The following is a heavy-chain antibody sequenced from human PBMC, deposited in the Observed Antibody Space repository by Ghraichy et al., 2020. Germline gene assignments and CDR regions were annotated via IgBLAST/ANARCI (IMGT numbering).Heavy chain of an antibody. V-gene: IGHV4-61*01. J-gene: IGHJ6*02. CDR2: IYYSGST. CDR1: GGSVSSGSYY. D-gene: IGHD2-15*01. Sequence: SETLSLTCTVSGGSVSSGSYYWSRIRQPPGKGLEWIGYIYYSGSTNYNPSLKSRVTISVDTSKNQFSLKLSSVTAADTAVYYCARDRVDYYYYYGMDVWGQGTTVTVSS. CDR3: ARDRVDYYYYYGMDV.